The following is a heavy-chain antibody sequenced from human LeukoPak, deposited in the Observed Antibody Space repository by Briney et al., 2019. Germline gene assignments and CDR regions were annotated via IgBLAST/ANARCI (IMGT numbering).Heavy chain of an antibody. V-gene: IGHV3-30*02. CDR1: GFTFSSYG. CDR2: IRYDGSNK. J-gene: IGHJ4*02. D-gene: IGHD1-26*01. CDR3: AKEGGGGATTGTNDY. Sequence: GGSLRLSCAASGFTFSSYGMHWVRQAPGKGLEWVAFIRYDGSNKYYADSVKGRFTISRDNSKNTLYLQMNSLRAEDKAVYYCAKEGGGGATTGTNDYWGQGTLVTVSS.